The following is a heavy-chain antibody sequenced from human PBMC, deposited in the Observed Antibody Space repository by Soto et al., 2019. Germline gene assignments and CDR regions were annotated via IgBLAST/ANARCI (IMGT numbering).Heavy chain of an antibody. V-gene: IGHV3-30-3*01. J-gene: IGHJ4*02. D-gene: IGHD3-22*01. CDR2: ISYDGSNK. Sequence: GGSLRLSCAASGFTFSSYAMHWVRQAPGKGLEWVAVISYDGSNKYYADSVKGRFTISRDNAKNSLYLQMNSLRAEDTAVYYCARDPNKYYYDSSGFRDYWGQGTLVTVSS. CDR1: GFTFSSYA. CDR3: ARDPNKYYYDSSGFRDY.